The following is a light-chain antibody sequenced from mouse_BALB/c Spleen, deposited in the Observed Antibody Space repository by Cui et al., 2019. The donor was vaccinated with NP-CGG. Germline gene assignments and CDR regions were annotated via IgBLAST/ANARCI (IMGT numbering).Light chain of an antibody. CDR3: ALWYSNHWV. CDR1: TGAVMISNY. CDR2: GAN. Sequence: QAVVTQESALTTSPGETVTLTCRSSTGAVMISNYANWVQEKPDHLFTGLIGGANNRAPGVPARFSGSLIGDKAALIITGAQTEDEAIYFCALWYSNHWVFGGGTKLTVL. V-gene: IGLV1*01. J-gene: IGLJ1*01.